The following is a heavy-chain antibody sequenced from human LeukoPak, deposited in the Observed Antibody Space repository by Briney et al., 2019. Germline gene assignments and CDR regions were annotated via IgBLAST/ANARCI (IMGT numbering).Heavy chain of an antibody. CDR1: GGSISSSSYY. J-gene: IGHJ5*02. CDR3: ARVKVPDYDILTGYLGGNWFDP. V-gene: IGHV4-39*07. CDR2: IYYSGST. D-gene: IGHD3-9*01. Sequence: PSETLSLTCTVSGGSISSSSYYWGWIRQPPGKGLEWIGSIYYSGSTYYNPSLKSRVTISVDTSKNQFSLKLSSVTAADTAVYYCARVKVPDYDILTGYLGGNWFDPWGQGTLVTVSS.